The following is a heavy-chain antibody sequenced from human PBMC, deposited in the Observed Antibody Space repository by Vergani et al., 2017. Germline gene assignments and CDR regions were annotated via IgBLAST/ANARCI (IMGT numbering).Heavy chain of an antibody. V-gene: IGHV3-53*01. Sequence: EEQLVESGGGLIQPGGSLRLSCAASGFTVSSNYMSWVRQAPGKGLEWVSVIYSGGSTYYADSVKGRFTISRDNSKNTLYLQMNSLRAEDTAVYYCAGRGPRQYRHVYGMDVCGQGTTVTVSS. J-gene: IGHJ6*02. CDR3: AGRGPRQYRHVYGMDV. D-gene: IGHD5-18*01. CDR2: IYSGGST. CDR1: GFTVSSNY.